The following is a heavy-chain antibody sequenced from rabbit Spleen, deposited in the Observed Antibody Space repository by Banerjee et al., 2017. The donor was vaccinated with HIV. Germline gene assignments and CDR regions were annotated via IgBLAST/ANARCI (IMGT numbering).Heavy chain of an antibody. J-gene: IGHJ4*01. CDR3: VRDLGYDDYSEKGYFNL. Sequence: EESGGDLVKPGASLTLTCKASGFDLSSYGVSWVRQAPGKGLEWIGYIDLVFGSTYYASWVNGRFTISSHNAQNTLYLQLNSLTAADTATYFCVRDLGYDDYSEKGYFNLWGPGTLVTVS. CDR2: IDLVFGST. V-gene: IGHV1S47*01. CDR1: GFDLSSYG. D-gene: IGHD2-1*01.